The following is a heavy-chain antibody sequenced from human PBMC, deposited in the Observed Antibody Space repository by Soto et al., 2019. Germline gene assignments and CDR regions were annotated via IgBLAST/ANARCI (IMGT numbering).Heavy chain of an antibody. V-gene: IGHV4-4*02. CDR2: IYHSGST. CDR3: ASTTSYYYDTSGYSKWFDP. Sequence: PSETLSLTCAVSGGSISSSNWWSWVRQPPGKGLEWIGEIYHSGSTNYNPSLKSRVTISVDKSKNQFSLKLSSVTAADTAVYYCASTTSYYYDTSGYSKWFDPWGQGTLVTVSS. D-gene: IGHD3-22*01. CDR1: GGSISSSNW. J-gene: IGHJ5*02.